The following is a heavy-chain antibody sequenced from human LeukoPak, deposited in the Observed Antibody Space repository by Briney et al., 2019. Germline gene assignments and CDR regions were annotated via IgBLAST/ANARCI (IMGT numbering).Heavy chain of an antibody. CDR1: GFTFSSYA. V-gene: IGHV3-30-3*01. J-gene: IGHJ4*02. D-gene: IGHD5-24*01. CDR3: VKGGDGSIPFDY. CDR2: ISYDGSNK. Sequence: GGSLRLSCAASGFTFSSYAMHWVRQAPGKGLEWVAVISYDGSNKYYADSVKGRFTISRDNPKNTVFLQMNSLRGDDTAVYYCVKGGDGSIPFDYWGQGTLVTVSS.